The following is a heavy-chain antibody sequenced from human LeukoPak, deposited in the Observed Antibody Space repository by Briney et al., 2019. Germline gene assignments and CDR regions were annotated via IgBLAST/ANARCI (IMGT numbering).Heavy chain of an antibody. V-gene: IGHV4-38-2*01. J-gene: IGHJ4*02. Sequence: PSETLSLTCAVSDYPINRNYYWGWIRQPPGKGLEWIGEINHSGSTNYNPSLKSRVTISVDTSKNQFSLKLSSVTAADTAVYYCASTHTYYYDSSGYSIDYWGQGTLVTVSS. D-gene: IGHD3-22*01. CDR1: DYPINRNYY. CDR2: INHSGST. CDR3: ASTHTYYYDSSGYSIDY.